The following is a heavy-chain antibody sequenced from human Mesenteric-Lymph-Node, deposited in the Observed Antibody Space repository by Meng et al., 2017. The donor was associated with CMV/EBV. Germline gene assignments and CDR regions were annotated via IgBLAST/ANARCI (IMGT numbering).Heavy chain of an antibody. CDR2: IYHSGST. Sequence: SGGSISSSNWWSWVRQPPGKGLEWIGEIYHSGSTNYNASLKSRVTISVDTAKNQFSLKVSSVTAADTAVYYCARVRRIGVRGVVPPDYWGQGTLVTVSS. J-gene: IGHJ4*02. D-gene: IGHD3-10*01. CDR3: ARVRRIGVRGVVPPDY. CDR1: GGSISSSNW. V-gene: IGHV4-4*02.